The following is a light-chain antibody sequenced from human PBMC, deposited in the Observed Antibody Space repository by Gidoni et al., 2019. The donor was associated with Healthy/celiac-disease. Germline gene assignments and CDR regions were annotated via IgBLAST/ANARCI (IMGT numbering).Light chain of an antibody. CDR1: QSISSY. CDR3: QQSYSTPRT. J-gene: IGKJ2*01. CDR2: AAS. Sequence: DIQMTQSPSSLSASVGDRVTITCRASQSISSYLNWYQQKPGKAPKLLIYAASSLQSGVPSRFSGSVSGTDFTLTISSLQPEDFATYYCQQSYSTPRTFGQGTKLEIQ. V-gene: IGKV1-39*01.